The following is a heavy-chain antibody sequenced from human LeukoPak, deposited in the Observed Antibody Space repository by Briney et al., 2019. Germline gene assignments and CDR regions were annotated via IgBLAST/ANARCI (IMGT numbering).Heavy chain of an antibody. CDR1: GGTFSIYA. Sequence: SVKVSCKASGGTFSIYAISWVRQAPGQGLEWMGGIIPIFGTANYAQKFQGRVTITADESTSTAYMELSSLRSEDTAVYYCARVDKGGWLRDYYYMDVWGKGTTVTVSS. CDR3: ARVDKGGWLRDYYYMDV. CDR2: IIPIFGTA. D-gene: IGHD5-12*01. J-gene: IGHJ6*03. V-gene: IGHV1-69*13.